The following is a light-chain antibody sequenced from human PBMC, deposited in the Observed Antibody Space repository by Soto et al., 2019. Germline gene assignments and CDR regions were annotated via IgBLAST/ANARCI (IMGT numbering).Light chain of an antibody. CDR1: SSNIGAGYD. J-gene: IGLJ3*02. V-gene: IGLV1-40*01. CDR3: QSYDRTLSGAV. Sequence: QSVLTQPPSVSGAPGQSVTISCTGSSSNIGAGYDVHWYQQRPGTAPKLLIYGNSNRPSGVPDRFSGSKSGSSASLAITGLQAEEGADYYCQSYDRTLSGAVFGGGTKRTVL. CDR2: GNS.